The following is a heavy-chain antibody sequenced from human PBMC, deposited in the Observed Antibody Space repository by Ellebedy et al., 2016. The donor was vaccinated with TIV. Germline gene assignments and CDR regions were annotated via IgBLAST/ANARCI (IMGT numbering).Heavy chain of an antibody. J-gene: IGHJ4*02. Sequence: GGSLRLSXAASGFTFSSYAMSWVRQAPGKGLEWVSAISGSGGSTYYADSVKGRFTISRDNSKNTLYLQMNSLRAEDTAVYYCAKDGDRGIRHDYWGQGTLVTVSS. V-gene: IGHV3-23*01. CDR3: AKDGDRGIRHDY. D-gene: IGHD3-16*01. CDR2: ISGSGGST. CDR1: GFTFSSYA.